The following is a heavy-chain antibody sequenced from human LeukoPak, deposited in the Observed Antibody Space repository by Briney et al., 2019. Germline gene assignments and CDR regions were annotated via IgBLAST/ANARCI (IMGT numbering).Heavy chain of an antibody. V-gene: IGHV1-24*01. D-gene: IGHD6-6*01. CDR2: FNPKDDEI. Sequence: ASVRVSCKVSGYTLTELSLNWVRRAPGKGLEWMGTFNPKDDEIIYAQNFQGRVTMTDDTSTNTAYMELSSLRSDDTAVYYCATLEYSSSDGFDYWGQGTLVTVSS. J-gene: IGHJ4*02. CDR3: ATLEYSSSDGFDY. CDR1: GYTLTELS.